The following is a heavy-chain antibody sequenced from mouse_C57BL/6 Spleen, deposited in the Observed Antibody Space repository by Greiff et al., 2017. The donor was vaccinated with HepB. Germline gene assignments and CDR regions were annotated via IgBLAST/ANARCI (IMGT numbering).Heavy chain of an antibody. Sequence: DVKLVESGPGLVKPSQSLSLTCSVTGYSITSGYYWNWIRQFPGNKLEWMGYISYDGSNNYNQSLKNRISITRDTSKNQFVLKLNSVTTEDTATYYCAREYDYDFDYWGQGTTLTVSS. D-gene: IGHD2-4*01. V-gene: IGHV3-6*01. CDR1: GYSITSGYY. CDR3: AREYDYDFDY. J-gene: IGHJ2*01. CDR2: ISYDGSN.